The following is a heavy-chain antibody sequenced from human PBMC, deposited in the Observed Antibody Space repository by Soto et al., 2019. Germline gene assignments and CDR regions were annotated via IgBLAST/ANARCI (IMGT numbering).Heavy chain of an antibody. CDR2: INYDGSKK. Sequence: QVSLVESGGGAVQRGRSLRVSCAASGFIFSSYGMHWVRQAPGKGLEWVAFINYDGSKKFYGDAVKGRLTISRDNSKNIVHLQMNNLRGEDTAVYYCARCKQKVMHCGLDVWGHGATVTVSS. D-gene: IGHD2-21*01. V-gene: IGHV3-33*01. J-gene: IGHJ6*02. CDR3: ARCKQKVMHCGLDV. CDR1: GFIFSSYG.